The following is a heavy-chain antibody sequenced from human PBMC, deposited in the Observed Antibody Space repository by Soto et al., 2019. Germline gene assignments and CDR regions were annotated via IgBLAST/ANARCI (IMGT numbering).Heavy chain of an antibody. CDR1: GGSISSTDYY. CDR2: VYYTGVT. D-gene: IGHD1-20*01. J-gene: IGHJ5*02. CDR3: ARARYIWNHGFMTERFDP. Sequence: QLQLQESGPGMVKPSETLSLTCTVSGGSISSTDYYWGWVRQPPGKGLEWIGSVYYTGVTYYNPSLESRVAVSVDTSRNQFSLKLMSVTAADTAVYYCARARYIWNHGFMTERFDPWGQGTLVTVS. V-gene: IGHV4-39*01.